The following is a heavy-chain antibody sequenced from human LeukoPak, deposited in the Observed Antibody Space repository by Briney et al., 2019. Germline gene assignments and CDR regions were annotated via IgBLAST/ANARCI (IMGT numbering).Heavy chain of an antibody. CDR3: ARGGGGGYCSGASCYGVYYFDY. Sequence: GGXLRLSCAASGFTFSSYSMNWVRQAPGKGLEWVSSISSSSSYIYYADSVKGPFTLPRDHAKNSLFLQITTLTAEHTAVFYCARGGGGGYCSGASCYGVYYFDYWGQGTLVTVSS. J-gene: IGHJ4*02. D-gene: IGHD2-15*01. CDR2: ISSSSSYI. V-gene: IGHV3-21*01. CDR1: GFTFSSYS.